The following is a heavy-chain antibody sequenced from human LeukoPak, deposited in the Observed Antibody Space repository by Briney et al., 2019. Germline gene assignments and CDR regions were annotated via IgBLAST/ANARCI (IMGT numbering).Heavy chain of an antibody. Sequence: PGGSLRLSCAASGFAFSDCWMSWVRQAPGKGLEWVAKIRYDGGQTDLADPFKARFTVSRDNARYSLYLERSSLRAEDTAIYYCVRLLGTVTPLDLWGQGTLVTVSS. D-gene: IGHD3-16*01. V-gene: IGHV3-7*01. CDR2: IRYDGGQT. CDR1: GFAFSDCW. J-gene: IGHJ4*02. CDR3: VRLLGTVTPLDL.